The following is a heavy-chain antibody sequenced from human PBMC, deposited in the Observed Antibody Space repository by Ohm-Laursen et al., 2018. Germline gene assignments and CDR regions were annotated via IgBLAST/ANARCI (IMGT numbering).Heavy chain of an antibody. CDR1: GSTFGDYA. J-gene: IGHJ4*02. D-gene: IGHD6-19*01. V-gene: IGHV3-15*01. CDR3: TTELRDRSGRYYFDY. CDR2: VKSKTDGGTT. Sequence: GSLRLSCSASGSTFGDYAMSWFRQAPGKGLEWVGRVKSKTDGGTTDYAATVKGRFTISRDESKNTLYMQMNSLKTEDTSVYYCTTELRDRSGRYYFDYWGQGTLVTVSS.